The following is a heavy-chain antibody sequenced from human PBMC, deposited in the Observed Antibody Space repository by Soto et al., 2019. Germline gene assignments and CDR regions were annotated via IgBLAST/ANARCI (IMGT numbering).Heavy chain of an antibody. D-gene: IGHD2-2*01. CDR1: GFTVSSIY. CDR2: MYSGGST. CDR3: ARLDGYCTSTSCYDSSRGPLVY. V-gene: IGHV3-66*04. Sequence: GGSLRLSCAASGFTVSSIYMNWVRQAPGKGLEWVSVMYSGGSTYYADSVKGRFTISRDNSKNTLYLQMNSLRAEDTAVYYCARLDGYCTSTSCYDSSRGPLVYWGQGALVTVSS. J-gene: IGHJ4*02.